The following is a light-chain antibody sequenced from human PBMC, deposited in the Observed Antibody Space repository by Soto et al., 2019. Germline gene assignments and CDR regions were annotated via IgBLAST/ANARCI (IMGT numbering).Light chain of an antibody. CDR2: GDT. CDR3: QSYDSSLSGSV. V-gene: IGLV1-40*01. J-gene: IGLJ3*02. CDR1: SSNIGAGYD. Sequence: QHVLTQPPSVSGAPGQRVTISCTGSSSNIGAGYDVQWYQQLPGTAPKLLIYGDTNRPSGVPDRFSGSNSGTSASLAITGLQAEDESDYYCQSYDSSLSGSVFGGGTKLTVL.